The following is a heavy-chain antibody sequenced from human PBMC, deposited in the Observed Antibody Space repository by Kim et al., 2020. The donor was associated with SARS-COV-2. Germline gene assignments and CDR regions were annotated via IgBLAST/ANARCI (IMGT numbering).Heavy chain of an antibody. CDR1: GYTFTSYA. V-gene: IGHV1-3*01. CDR2: INAGNGNT. Sequence: ASVKVSCKASGYTFTSYAMHWVRQAPGQRLEWMGWINAGNGNTKYSQKFQGRVTITRDTSASTAYMELSSLRSEDTAVYYCARGSDYYYGMDVWGQGTTVTVSS. J-gene: IGHJ6*02. CDR3: ARGSDYYYGMDV.